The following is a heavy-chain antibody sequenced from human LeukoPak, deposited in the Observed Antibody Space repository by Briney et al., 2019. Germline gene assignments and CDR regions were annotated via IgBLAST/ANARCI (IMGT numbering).Heavy chain of an antibody. CDR1: GYTFTRYY. Sequence: GASVKVSCKASGYTFTRYYMHWVRQAPGQGREWMGIINPSGGSTSYAQKFQGTVTMTRDTSTSTVYMELSSLRSEDTAVYYCARDGSVAYYDSSGYLYAFDIWGQGTMVTVSS. J-gene: IGHJ3*02. CDR2: INPSGGST. CDR3: ARDGSVAYYDSSGYLYAFDI. V-gene: IGHV1-46*01. D-gene: IGHD3-22*01.